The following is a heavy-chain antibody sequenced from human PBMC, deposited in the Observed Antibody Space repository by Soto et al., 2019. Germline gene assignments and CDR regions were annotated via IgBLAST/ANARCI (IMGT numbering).Heavy chain of an antibody. CDR2: IYYSGST. J-gene: IGHJ4*02. D-gene: IGHD2-2*01. CDR1: GGSISSGGYY. Sequence: SETLSLTCTVSGGSISSGGYYWSWIRQHPGKGLEWIGYIYYSGSTYYNPSLKSRVTISVDTSKNQFSLKLSSVTAADTAVYYCARSSTSANYFDYWGLVTLVTVS. V-gene: IGHV4-31*03. CDR3: ARSSTSANYFDY.